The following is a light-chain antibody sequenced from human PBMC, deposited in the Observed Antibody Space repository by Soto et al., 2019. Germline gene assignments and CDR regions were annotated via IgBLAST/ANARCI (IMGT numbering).Light chain of an antibody. CDR3: HQYGNYRPLYT. CDR1: QSVDSNY. Sequence: EIVLTQSPGTLSLSPGERATLSCRASQSVDSNYTPWYQQKPGQAPRLLIYGASNRATGIPDRFSGTGSGTDFTLTISRVEPEDCAVYSWHQYGNYRPLYTFGQGTKLE. CDR2: GAS. V-gene: IGKV3-20*01. J-gene: IGKJ2*01.